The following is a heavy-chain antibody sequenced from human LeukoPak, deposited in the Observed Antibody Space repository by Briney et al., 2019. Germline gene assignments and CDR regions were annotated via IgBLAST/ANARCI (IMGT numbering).Heavy chain of an antibody. CDR2: IGPYNGAT. CDR1: GYTFTTYG. CDR3: ASLEYGSGSSNSYYYYDGMDI. J-gene: IGHJ6*02. V-gene: IGHV1-18*01. D-gene: IGHD3-10*01. Sequence: ASVKVSCKASGYTFTTYGITWVRQAPGQGREGGGWIGPYNGATSYARHLQGRGTLTADTSTSTAYMDLTSLESGDTAVYYCASLEYGSGSSNSYYYYDGMDIWGQGTTVTVSS.